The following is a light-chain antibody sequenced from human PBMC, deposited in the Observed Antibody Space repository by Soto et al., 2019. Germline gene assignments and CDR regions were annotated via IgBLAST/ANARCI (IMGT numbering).Light chain of an antibody. CDR3: QQYEISPTT. Sequence: EIVLTQSPGTLSLSPGERATLSCRASQSVSSTYLAWYQQKPGQAPRLLIYGASSRATGIPDRFSGSGSGTDFTLTSSRLEPEDFAVYYCQQYEISPTTFGGGTKVEIK. J-gene: IGKJ4*01. CDR1: QSVSSTY. V-gene: IGKV3-20*01. CDR2: GAS.